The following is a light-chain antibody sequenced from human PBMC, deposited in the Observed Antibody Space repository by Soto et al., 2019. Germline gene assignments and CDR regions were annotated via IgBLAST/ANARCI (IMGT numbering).Light chain of an antibody. Sequence: IQLTQSPSSLSASVGDRVTITCRASQGISSYLAWYQQKPGKAPKLLIYAASTLQSGVPSMFSGSGSGTDFTLTINSLQPEDFATYYCQQLKSYPLTFGGGTRVEIK. V-gene: IGKV1-9*01. CDR3: QQLKSYPLT. CDR2: AAS. J-gene: IGKJ4*01. CDR1: QGISSY.